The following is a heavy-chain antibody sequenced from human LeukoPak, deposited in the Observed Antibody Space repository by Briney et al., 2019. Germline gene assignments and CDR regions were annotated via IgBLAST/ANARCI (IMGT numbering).Heavy chain of an antibody. Sequence: PGGSLRLSCAASGFTFSSYAMSWVRQAPGKGLEWVSAISGSGGSTYYADSVKGRFTISRDNSKNTLYLQMNSLRAEDTAVYYCAREFLGYYGSGSYYIDYWGQGTLVTVSS. D-gene: IGHD3-10*01. CDR3: AREFLGYYGSGSYYIDY. J-gene: IGHJ4*02. CDR1: GFTFSSYA. CDR2: ISGSGGST. V-gene: IGHV3-23*01.